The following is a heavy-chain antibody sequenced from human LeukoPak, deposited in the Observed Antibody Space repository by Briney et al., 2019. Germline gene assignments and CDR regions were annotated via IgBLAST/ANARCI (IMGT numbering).Heavy chain of an antibody. CDR2: ISSGGTTI. CDR3: ARGPLTWFDP. CDR1: GFTFSDNY. V-gene: IGHV3-11*01. J-gene: IGHJ5*02. Sequence: GGSLRLSCAASGFTFSDNYMNWIRQAPGKGLEWVSYISSGGTTIYYADSVKGRFTISRDNAKKSLYLQMNSLTAEDTAVYYCARGPLTWFDPWGQGTLVTVSS.